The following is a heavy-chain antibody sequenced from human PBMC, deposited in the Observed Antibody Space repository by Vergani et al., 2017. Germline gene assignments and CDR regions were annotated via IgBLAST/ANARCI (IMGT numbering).Heavy chain of an antibody. D-gene: IGHD2-15*01. J-gene: IGHJ4*02. CDR2: IYYSGST. Sequence: QVQLQESGPGLVKPSETLSLTCTVSGGSISSYYRSWIRQPPGKGLAGIGYIYYSGSTNSNPSLKSRVTISVDTSKNQFSLKLSSVTAADTAVYYCARTGPKYCSGGSCYLDYWGQGTLVTVSS. CDR1: GGSISSYY. CDR3: ARTGPKYCSGGSCYLDY. V-gene: IGHV4-59*01.